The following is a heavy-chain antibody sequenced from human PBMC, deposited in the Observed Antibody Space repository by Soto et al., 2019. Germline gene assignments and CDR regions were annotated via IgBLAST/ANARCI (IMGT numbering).Heavy chain of an antibody. Sequence: QVQLVESGGGLVKPGGSLRLSCAASGFTFSDYYMNWIRQAPGKGLEWVSYISSGAITIYYADSVKGRFTISRDNAKKSLYLQMNSLRAEDTAVYYCAGQYSISSVEFWGQGTLVTVSS. J-gene: IGHJ4*02. CDR3: AGQYSISSVEF. CDR2: ISSGAITI. CDR1: GFTFSDYY. V-gene: IGHV3-11*01. D-gene: IGHD6-6*01.